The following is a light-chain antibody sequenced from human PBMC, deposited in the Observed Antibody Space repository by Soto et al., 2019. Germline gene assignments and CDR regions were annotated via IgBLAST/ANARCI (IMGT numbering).Light chain of an antibody. CDR1: QSLSSY. CDR3: QPRRVWPLT. J-gene: IGKJ4*01. V-gene: IGKV3-11*01. Sequence: EIGLTQFPATLSLSPGDGATLSCMASQSLSSYLAWYQQRRGQAPRLLIYDSSNRATGIPARFSGSGSGTDFSLSISSLEPEDFAVYDCQPRRVWPLTFGGGTRVEIK. CDR2: DSS.